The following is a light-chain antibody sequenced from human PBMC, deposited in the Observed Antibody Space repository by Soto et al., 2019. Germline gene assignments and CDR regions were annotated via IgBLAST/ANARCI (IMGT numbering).Light chain of an antibody. J-gene: IGLJ3*02. CDR3: SSYTSSIHRV. CDR1: SSDVGGYNY. CDR2: DVS. V-gene: IGLV2-14*01. Sequence: QLVLTQPASVSGSPGQSITISCTGTSSDVGGYNYVSWYQQHPGKAPKLMIYDVSNRPSGVSNRFSGSKSGNTASLTISGLQAEDEADYYCSSYTSSIHRVFGGGTKLTVL.